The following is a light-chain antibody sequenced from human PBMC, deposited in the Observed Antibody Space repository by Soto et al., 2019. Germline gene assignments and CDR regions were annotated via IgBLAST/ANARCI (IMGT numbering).Light chain of an antibody. J-gene: IGKJ1*01. CDR3: QHYGASQWT. Sequence: AXSPGHRATLSFRASQSLSGNYLAWYQQKPGQAPRVLIYRASIRATGISDRFSGSGSGTDFTLTISRLEPEDFAVYYCQHYGASQWTFGQGTKVDIK. CDR1: QSLSGNY. V-gene: IGKV3-20*01. CDR2: RAS.